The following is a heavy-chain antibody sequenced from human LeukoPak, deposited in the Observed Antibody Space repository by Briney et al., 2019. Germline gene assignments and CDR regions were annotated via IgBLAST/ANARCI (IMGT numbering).Heavy chain of an antibody. J-gene: IGHJ1*01. CDR2: INHSGST. D-gene: IGHD6-19*01. CDR1: GGSFSGYY. V-gene: IGHV4-34*01. Sequence: SETLSLTCAVYGGSFSGYYWSWIRQPPGKGLEWIGEINHSGSTNYYPTLKSRVTISVDTSKNQFSLKLSSVTAADTAVYYCARGPGAVAGNAEYFQHWGQGTLVTVSS. CDR3: ARGPGAVAGNAEYFQH.